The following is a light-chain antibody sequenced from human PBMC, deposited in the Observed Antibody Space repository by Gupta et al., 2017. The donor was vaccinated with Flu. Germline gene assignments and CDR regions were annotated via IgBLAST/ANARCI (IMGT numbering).Light chain of an antibody. Sequence: RASQSVSNNYLAWFQQKPGQAPRLLIYGASSRATGIPDRFSGSGSGTDFTLTISRLEPEDFAVYFCQQYGSSPWTFGQGTKVEFK. CDR1: QSVSNNY. V-gene: IGKV3-20*01. CDR2: GAS. CDR3: QQYGSSPWT. J-gene: IGKJ1*01.